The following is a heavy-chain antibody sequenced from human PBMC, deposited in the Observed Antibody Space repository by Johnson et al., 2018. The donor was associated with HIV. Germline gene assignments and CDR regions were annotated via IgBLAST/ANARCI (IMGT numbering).Heavy chain of an antibody. CDR1: AFTFSRYW. CDR2: IKQDGSEK. Sequence: VQLLESGGGLVQPGGSLRLSCAASAFTFSRYWMSWVRQAPGKGLEWVANIKQDGSEKYYVDSVKGRFTISRDNAKNSLYLQMNSLRAEDTAVYYCARDGVVVVPGGWGAFDIWGQGTLVTVSS. CDR3: ARDGVVVVPGGWGAFDI. V-gene: IGHV3-7*01. J-gene: IGHJ3*02. D-gene: IGHD2-15*01.